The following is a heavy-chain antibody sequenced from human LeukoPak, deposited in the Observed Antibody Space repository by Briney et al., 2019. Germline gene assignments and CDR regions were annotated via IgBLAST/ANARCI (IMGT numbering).Heavy chain of an antibody. J-gene: IGHJ5*02. CDR2: ISYSGDGT. CDR1: GFSFSEYY. Sequence: GGSLRLSCAASGFSFSEYYMDWVRQAPGKGLEWVSSISYSGDGTKYADSVKGRCTISREDSKNTLYLQMNSLRAEDTAVYYCAKGDTPDNSYNYFAPWGQGTLVTVSS. CDR3: AKGDTPDNSYNYFAP. D-gene: IGHD1-1*01. V-gene: IGHV3-23*01.